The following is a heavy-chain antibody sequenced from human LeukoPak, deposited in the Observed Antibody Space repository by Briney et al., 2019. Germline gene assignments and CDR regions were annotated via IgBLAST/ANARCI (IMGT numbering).Heavy chain of an antibody. J-gene: IGHJ3*01. CDR2: ISGGGGST. CDR3: ARDFLHLGG. V-gene: IGHV3-23*01. D-gene: IGHD3-16*01. Sequence: QSGGTLRLSCAASGFTFSSYGMSWVRQAPGKGLEWVSAISGGGGSTYYADSVKGRFTISRDNAKNTLYLQMNSLRAEDTAVYYCARDFLHLGGWGQGTMVTVSS. CDR1: GFTFSSYG.